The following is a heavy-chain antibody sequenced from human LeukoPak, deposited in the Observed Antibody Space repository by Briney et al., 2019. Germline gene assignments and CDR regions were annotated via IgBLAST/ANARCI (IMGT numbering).Heavy chain of an antibody. CDR1: RFTFSSYA. J-gene: IGHJ4*02. CDR3: ARAGYYGSGSYYFDY. V-gene: IGHV3-30-3*01. CDR2: ISYDGNNK. D-gene: IGHD3-10*01. Sequence: GGSLRLSCAASRFTFSSYAMHWVRQAPGKGLEWVAIISYDGNNKYYADSVKGRFTISRDNSKNTLYLQMNSLRAEDTAVYYCARAGYYGSGSYYFDYWGQGTLVTVSS.